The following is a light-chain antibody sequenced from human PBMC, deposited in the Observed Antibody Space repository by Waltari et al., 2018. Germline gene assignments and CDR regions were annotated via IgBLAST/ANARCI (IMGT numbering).Light chain of an antibody. J-gene: IGLJ2*01. CDR1: SSDVGGHNL. Sequence: QSALTQPASVSGSPGQSITISCTGTSSDVGGHNLVSWYQHHPGKAPKLMIYDDTNRPSAVSNHCSSSNTGNTASLTISSLLADDEADYYYCTYSSGTTSMLFGGGTKLTVL. CDR2: DDT. V-gene: IGLV2-23*01. CDR3: CTYSSGTTSML.